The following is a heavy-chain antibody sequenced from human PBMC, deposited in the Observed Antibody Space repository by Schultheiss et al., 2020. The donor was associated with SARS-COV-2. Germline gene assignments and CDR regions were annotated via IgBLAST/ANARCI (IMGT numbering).Heavy chain of an antibody. Sequence: SETLSLTCTVSGGSVSSGSYYWSWIRQPPGKGLEWIGYIYYSGSTNYNPSLKSRVTISVDTSKNQFSLKLSSVTAADTAVYYCARDYYGSETGGYYYYGMDVWGQGTTVTVAS. CDR3: ARDYYGSETGGYYYYGMDV. CDR1: GGSVSSGSYY. V-gene: IGHV4-61*01. J-gene: IGHJ6*02. D-gene: IGHD3-10*01. CDR2: IYYSGST.